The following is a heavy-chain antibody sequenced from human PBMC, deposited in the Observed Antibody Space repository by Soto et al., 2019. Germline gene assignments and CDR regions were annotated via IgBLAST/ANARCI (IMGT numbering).Heavy chain of an antibody. CDR2: IYWDDDK. D-gene: IGHD3-3*01. CDR3: AHSTYYDFWSGYYIFDY. J-gene: IGHJ4*02. Sequence: QITLKESGPTLVKPTQTLTLTYTFSGFSLSTSGVGVGWIRQPPGKALEWLALIYWDDDKRYSPSLKSRLTITKDTSKNQVVLTMTNMDPVGTATSYCAHSTYYDFWSGYYIFDYWGQGTLVTVSP. V-gene: IGHV2-5*02. CDR1: GFSLSTSGVG.